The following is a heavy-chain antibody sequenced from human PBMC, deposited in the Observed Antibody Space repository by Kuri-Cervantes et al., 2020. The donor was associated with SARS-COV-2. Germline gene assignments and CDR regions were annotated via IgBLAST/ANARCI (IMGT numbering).Heavy chain of an antibody. Sequence: SETLSLTCTVSGGSISSYYWSWIRQHPGKGLEWIGYIYSSGSTYYNPSLKSLITLSVDTSKNQFSLKVSSVTAADTAVYYCARVGYCSTASCPLGWFGPWGQGALVTVSS. CDR1: GGSISSYY. D-gene: IGHD2-2*01. CDR3: ARVGYCSTASCPLGWFGP. CDR2: IYSSGST. V-gene: IGHV4-31*01. J-gene: IGHJ5*02.